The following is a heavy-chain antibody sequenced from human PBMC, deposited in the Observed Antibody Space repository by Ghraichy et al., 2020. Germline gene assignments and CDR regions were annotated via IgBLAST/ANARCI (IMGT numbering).Heavy chain of an antibody. V-gene: IGHV3-7*03. D-gene: IGHD1-14*01. CDR1: GFTFSSYW. J-gene: IGHJ5*02. CDR2: IKQDGSEK. CDR3: ARYHGSNWFDP. Sequence: GESLNISCAASGFTFSSYWMSWVRQAPGKGLEWVANIKQDGSEKYYVDSVKGRFTISRDNAKNSLYLQMNSLRAEDTAVYYCARYHGSNWFDPWGQGTLVTVSS.